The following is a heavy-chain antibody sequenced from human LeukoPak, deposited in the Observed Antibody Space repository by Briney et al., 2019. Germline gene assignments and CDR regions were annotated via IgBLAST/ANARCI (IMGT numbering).Heavy chain of an antibody. CDR3: AKCYAYYDSSGDFDY. CDR2: ISGSGDST. Sequence: GGSLRLSCAASGFTFSSYAMSWVRQAPGKGLGWVSAISGSGDSTYYADSVKGRFTISRDNSKNTLYLQMNSLRAEDTAVYYCAKCYAYYDSSGDFDYWGQGTLVTVSS. V-gene: IGHV3-23*01. J-gene: IGHJ4*02. D-gene: IGHD3-22*01. CDR1: GFTFSSYA.